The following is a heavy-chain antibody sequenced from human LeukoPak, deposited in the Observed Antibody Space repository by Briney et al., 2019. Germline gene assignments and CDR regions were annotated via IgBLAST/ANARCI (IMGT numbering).Heavy chain of an antibody. V-gene: IGHV3-43*02. Sequence: PGGSLRLSCAASGFTFDDCAMNWVRQAPGKGLEWVSLISGDGGRTFYADSVKGRFTISRDNSKNSLYLEMNSMRTEDTALYYCAKDLASVYDAFNIWGQGTMVTVSS. CDR1: GFTFDDCA. J-gene: IGHJ3*02. CDR2: ISGDGGRT. CDR3: AKDLASVYDAFNI.